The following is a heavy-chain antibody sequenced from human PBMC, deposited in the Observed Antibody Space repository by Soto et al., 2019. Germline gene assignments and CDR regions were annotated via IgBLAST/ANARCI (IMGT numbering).Heavy chain of an antibody. CDR1: GYTFASYS. D-gene: IGHD6-13*01. J-gene: IGHJ6*02. Sequence: QVQLVQSGAEVKKPGASVKVSCKASGYTFASYSMHWVRQAPGQRLEWMGWISANNGNTKYSQKFQGRVTITSDTSASTADMELSSLRSEDTAVYYCTRVRTRGAAGTRPVFYYGMDVWGQGTTVIVSS. CDR2: ISANNGNT. V-gene: IGHV1-3*01. CDR3: TRVRTRGAAGTRPVFYYGMDV.